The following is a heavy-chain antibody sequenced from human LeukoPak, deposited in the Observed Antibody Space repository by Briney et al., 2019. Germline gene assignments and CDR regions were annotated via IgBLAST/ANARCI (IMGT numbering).Heavy chain of an antibody. V-gene: IGHV3-23*01. CDR2: IYENGGTT. D-gene: IGHD5-12*01. CDR3: ARKLMGSGYDY. Sequence: PGGPLRLSCVGSGFTFRSHAMSWVRQAPERGLEFVSGIYENGGTTYYADSVKGRFSISRDNSKNTLYLQMNSLRAEDTAVYYCARKLMGSGYDYWGQGTLVTVSS. CDR1: GFTFRSHA. J-gene: IGHJ4*02.